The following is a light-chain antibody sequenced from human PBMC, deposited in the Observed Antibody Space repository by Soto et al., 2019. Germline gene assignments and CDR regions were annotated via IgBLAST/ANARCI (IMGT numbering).Light chain of an antibody. J-gene: IGKJ2*01. CDR3: QQSFSIPYT. V-gene: IGKV3-15*01. Sequence: EILMTQSPATLSVSPGERATLSCRASQNVITNLAWYQQRPGHTPRLLIYSASTRVTGIPARFSGSGSGTEFTLTITSLQPEDFATYYCQQSFSIPYTFGQGTKLEI. CDR2: SAS. CDR1: QNVITN.